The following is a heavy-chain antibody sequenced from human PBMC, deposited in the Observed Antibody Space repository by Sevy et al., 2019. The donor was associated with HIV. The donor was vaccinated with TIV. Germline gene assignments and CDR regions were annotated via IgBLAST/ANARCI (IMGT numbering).Heavy chain of an antibody. CDR2: IRSKLYGGKT. Sequence: GGSLRLSCSASGFSFDNYVMNWFRQAPGKGLEWVGFIRSKLYGGKTEYAAFVKGRFTISRDDSKSIAYLQMNSLKTEDSGVYYCSRDRYGSQSYAADHWGQGTLVTVSS. J-gene: IGHJ5*02. D-gene: IGHD3-10*01. CDR1: GFSFDNYV. CDR3: SRDRYGSQSYAADH. V-gene: IGHV3-49*03.